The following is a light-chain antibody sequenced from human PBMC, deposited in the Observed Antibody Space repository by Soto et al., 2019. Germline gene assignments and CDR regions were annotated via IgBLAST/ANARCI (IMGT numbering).Light chain of an antibody. Sequence: QSALTQTPSVSGSPGQSVTISCTGTSTDFVSYNRVSWYQQPPGTAPKLIIYDVSDRPSGVSNRFSGSKSGNTASLTISGLQAEDEANYYCSSYTITSAYWVFGGGTKVTVL. V-gene: IGLV2-18*02. CDR3: SSYTITSAYWV. CDR2: DVS. CDR1: STDFVSYNR. J-gene: IGLJ3*02.